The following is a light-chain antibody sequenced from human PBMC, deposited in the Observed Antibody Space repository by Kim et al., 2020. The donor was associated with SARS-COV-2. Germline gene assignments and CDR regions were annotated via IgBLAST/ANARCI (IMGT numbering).Light chain of an antibody. CDR3: QHLNSYPLT. V-gene: IGKV1-9*01. J-gene: IGKJ4*01. CDR1: QGISSY. CDR2: AAS. Sequence: ASIGHRVIITCRASQGISSYLAWYQQKPGKAPNLLIYAASILQSGVPSRFSGSGSGTEFTLTISSLQPEDFATYYCQHLNSYPLTFGGGTKVDIK.